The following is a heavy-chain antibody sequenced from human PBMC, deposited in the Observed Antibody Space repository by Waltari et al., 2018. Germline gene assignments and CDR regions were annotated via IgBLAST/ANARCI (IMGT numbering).Heavy chain of an antibody. CDR1: GFTFSSYA. Sequence: EVHLLESGGGLVQPGGSLRLSCAASGFTFSSYAMSWVRQDPGKGLGCVSAISGSGGSTYYADSVKGRFTISRDNSKNTLYLQMNSLRAEDTAVYYCAKDPSHFRDIVVVPAAIYFDYWGQGTLVTVSS. CDR2: ISGSGGST. D-gene: IGHD2-2*01. CDR3: AKDPSHFRDIVVVPAAIYFDY. J-gene: IGHJ4*02. V-gene: IGHV3-23*01.